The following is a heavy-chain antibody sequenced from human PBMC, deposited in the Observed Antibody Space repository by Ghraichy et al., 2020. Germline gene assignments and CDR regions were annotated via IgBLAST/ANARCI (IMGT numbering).Heavy chain of an antibody. CDR3: ARGRMGYSSAWVYYFDS. CDR1: GYTFKSYV. Sequence: ASVKVPCKASGYTFKSYVINWVRQAPGQRPEWMGWINPGNGNTKYSQKFQGRVTITRDTSATTADMEMRSLTSEDTAVYYCARGRMGYSSAWVYYFDSWGQGTLVTVSS. D-gene: IGHD6-19*01. CDR2: INPGNGNT. J-gene: IGHJ4*02. V-gene: IGHV1-3*01.